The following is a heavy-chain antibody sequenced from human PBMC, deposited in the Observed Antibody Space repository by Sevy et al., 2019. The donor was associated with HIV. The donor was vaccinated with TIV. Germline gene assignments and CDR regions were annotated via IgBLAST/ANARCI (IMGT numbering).Heavy chain of an antibody. J-gene: IGHJ4*02. D-gene: IGHD6-19*01. CDR2: ISGPGGST. CDR1: GLSFSSYA. Sequence: GGSLRLSCAASGLSFSSYAMNWVRQAPGEGLEWVSTISGPGGSTYYADSVKGRFTISRDNSKNTLFLQMNSLRAEDTAIYYCATDLSSGWPLWGQGTLVTVSS. V-gene: IGHV3-23*01. CDR3: ATDLSSGWPL.